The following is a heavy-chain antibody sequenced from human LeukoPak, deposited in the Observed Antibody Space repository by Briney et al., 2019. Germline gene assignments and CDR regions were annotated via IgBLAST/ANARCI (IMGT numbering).Heavy chain of an antibody. Sequence: GGSLRLSCAASGFTFSSYAMSWVRQAPGKGLEWVSGISGSGGMTYYADSVKGRFTMSRDNSKNTLYLQMDSLRAEDTAVYYCAKDVPLVVPAAISNWFDPWGQGTLVTVSS. CDR2: ISGSGGMT. J-gene: IGHJ5*02. CDR1: GFTFSSYA. CDR3: AKDVPLVVPAAISNWFDP. D-gene: IGHD2-2*01. V-gene: IGHV3-23*01.